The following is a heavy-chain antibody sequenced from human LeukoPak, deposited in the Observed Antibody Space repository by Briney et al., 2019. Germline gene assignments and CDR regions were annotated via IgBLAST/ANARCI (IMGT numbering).Heavy chain of an antibody. V-gene: IGHV4-30-2*01. CDR1: GGSISSGGYS. D-gene: IGHD5-24*01. J-gene: IGHJ4*02. CDR3: ARAPIRSAPFDY. CDR2: IYHSGST. Sequence: SQTLSFTCAVSGGSISSGGYSWSWIRQPPGKGLEWIGYIYHSGSTYYNPSLKSRVTISVDRSKNQFSLKLSSVTAADTAVYYCARAPIRSAPFDYWGQGTLVTVSS.